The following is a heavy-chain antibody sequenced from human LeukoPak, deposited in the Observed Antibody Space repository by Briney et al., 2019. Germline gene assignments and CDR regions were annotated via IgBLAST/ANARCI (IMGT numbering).Heavy chain of an antibody. Sequence: SETLSLTCTVSGGSISNYYWTWIRQSPGKGLEWIGYMYYSGTTNYNPSLRSRVAMSVDTSKSQVSLRLSSVTAADTAVYYCARLEGQQLVRSRFDPWGQGSLVTVSS. CDR1: GGSISNYY. J-gene: IGHJ5*02. CDR2: MYYSGTT. CDR3: ARLEGQQLVRSRFDP. V-gene: IGHV4-59*01. D-gene: IGHD6-13*01.